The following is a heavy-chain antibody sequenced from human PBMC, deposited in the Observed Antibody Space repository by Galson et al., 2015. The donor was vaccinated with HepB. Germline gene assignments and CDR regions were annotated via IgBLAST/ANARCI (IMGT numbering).Heavy chain of an antibody. V-gene: IGHV3-23*01. CDR2: ISGGGDTT. Sequence: SLRLSCAASGFTFISCAMSWVRQAPGKGLEWVSGISGGGDTTYYADSVKVRFTISRDNSKNTLFLQMSSLRAEDTAVYYCAKGGLSSYYYVDVCGEGTTVTVSS. CDR1: GFTFISCA. CDR3: AKGGLSSYYYVDV. J-gene: IGHJ6*03. D-gene: IGHD1-26*01.